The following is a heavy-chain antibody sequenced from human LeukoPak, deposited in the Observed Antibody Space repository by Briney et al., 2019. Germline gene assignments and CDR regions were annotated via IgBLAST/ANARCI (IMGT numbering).Heavy chain of an antibody. J-gene: IGHJ6*02. CDR3: ARTKKMATSAYYYFGMDV. D-gene: IGHD5-24*01. CDR1: GGSFSDYY. Sequence: SETLSLTCAVYGGSFSDYYWSWIRQPPGKGLEGIGEINHSGSTNYNPSLKSRVTISVDTSKNQFSLKLSSVTAADTAVYYCARTKKMATSAYYYFGMDVWGQGTTVTVSS. V-gene: IGHV4-34*01. CDR2: INHSGST.